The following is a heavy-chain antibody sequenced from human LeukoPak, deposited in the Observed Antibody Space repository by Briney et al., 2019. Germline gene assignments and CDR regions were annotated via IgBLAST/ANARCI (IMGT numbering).Heavy chain of an antibody. CDR2: AYPGDSGA. CDR3: VRPSTSCPICWYFDL. CDR1: GYILTRNW. J-gene: IGHJ2*01. Sequence: GESLKISCKISGYILTRNWIGWVRQVPGKGLEWMGLAYPGDSGAKYSPSFQGQVTISADKSISTAYLQWSSLKASDTAMYYCVRPSTSCPICWYFDLWGRGTLVTVSS. V-gene: IGHV5-51*01. D-gene: IGHD2-2*01.